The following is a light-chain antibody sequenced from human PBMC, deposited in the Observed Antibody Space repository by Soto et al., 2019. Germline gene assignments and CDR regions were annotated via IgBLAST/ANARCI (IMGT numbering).Light chain of an antibody. J-gene: IGKJ1*01. CDR2: DAS. CDR3: QQYNSYSWT. Sequence: DIQMTQSPSTLSASVGDRVTITCRASQSISNWLAWYQQKPGKAPKILIYDASILESGVPSRFSGSGSGTELTLTFSSLQPDDFATYYCQQYNSYSWTFGQGTKVDIK. V-gene: IGKV1-5*01. CDR1: QSISNW.